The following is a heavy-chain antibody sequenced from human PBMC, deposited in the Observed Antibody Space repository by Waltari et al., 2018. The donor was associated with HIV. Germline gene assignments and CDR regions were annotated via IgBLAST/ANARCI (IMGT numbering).Heavy chain of an antibody. CDR2: ISGNGGTT. CDR3: AKPQGGWELLGDFDM. V-gene: IGHV3-23*04. Sequence: EVQLVESGGGLVQPGGCLRVSCAASGFSFSSYAMSWVRQSPGKGVKGVSVISGNGGTTSYADTVKGRFTISRDNSKSTLYLQMNSLRADDTAVYYCAKPQGGWELLGDFDMGGQGTMVAVSS. D-gene: IGHD1-26*01. J-gene: IGHJ3*02. CDR1: GFSFSSYA.